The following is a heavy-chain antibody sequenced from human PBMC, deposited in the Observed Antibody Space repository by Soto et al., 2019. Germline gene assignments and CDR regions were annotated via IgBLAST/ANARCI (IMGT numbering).Heavy chain of an antibody. CDR2: IYYSGST. D-gene: IGHD2-2*02. Sequence: QVQLQESGPGLVKPSETLSLTCTVSGGSISSYYWSWIRQPPGKGLEWIGYIYYSGSTNYNPSLKSRVTIPVDTSKNQFSLKLSSVTAADTAVYYCARDVGYCISTSCYSWFDPWGQGTLVTVSS. V-gene: IGHV4-59*01. CDR1: GGSISSYY. CDR3: ARDVGYCISTSCYSWFDP. J-gene: IGHJ5*02.